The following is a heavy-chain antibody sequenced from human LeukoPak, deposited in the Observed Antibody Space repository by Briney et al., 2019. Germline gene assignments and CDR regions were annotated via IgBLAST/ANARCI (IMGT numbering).Heavy chain of an antibody. D-gene: IGHD2-2*01. CDR2: IVVGSGNT. J-gene: IGHJ4*02. CDR3: ARDYCSSTSCLFDY. V-gene: IGHV1-58*01. Sequence: GASVKVSCKASGFTFTSSAVQWVRQARGQRLEWIGWIVVGSGNTNYAQKFQERVTMTRDTSISTAFMELTRLRSDDTAVYYCARDYCSSTSCLFDYWGQGTLVTVSS. CDR1: GFTFTSSA.